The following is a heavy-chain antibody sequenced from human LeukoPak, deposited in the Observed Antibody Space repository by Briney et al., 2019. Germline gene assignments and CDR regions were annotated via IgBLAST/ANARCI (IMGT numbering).Heavy chain of an antibody. D-gene: IGHD6-13*01. CDR1: GYTFTSYD. J-gene: IGHJ4*02. Sequence: ASVKVSCKASGYTFTSYDINWVRQATGQGLEWMGWMNPNSGNTGYAQKFQGRVTMTRNTSITTAYMELSSLRSEDTAVYYCARAGSSWTRGFFDYWGQGTLATVSS. CDR2: MNPNSGNT. V-gene: IGHV1-8*01. CDR3: ARAGSSWTRGFFDY.